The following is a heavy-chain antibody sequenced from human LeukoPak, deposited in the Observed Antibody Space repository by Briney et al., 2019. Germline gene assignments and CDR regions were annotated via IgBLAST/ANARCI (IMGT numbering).Heavy chain of an antibody. J-gene: IGHJ4*02. Sequence: GASVKVSCKASGGTFSSYAISWVRQAPGQGLEWMGGVIPIFGTANYAQKFQGRVTITTDESTSTAYMELSSLKSEDTAVYYCARGPSGYYFFWGQGTLVTVSS. V-gene: IGHV1-69*05. CDR1: GGTFSSYA. D-gene: IGHD3-22*01. CDR3: ARGPSGYYFF. CDR2: VIPIFGTA.